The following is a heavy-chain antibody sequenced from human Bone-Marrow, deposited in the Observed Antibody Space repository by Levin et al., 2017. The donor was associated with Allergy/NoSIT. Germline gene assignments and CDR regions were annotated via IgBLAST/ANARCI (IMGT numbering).Heavy chain of an antibody. V-gene: IGHV3-15*01. CDR1: GFTFSNAW. Sequence: PGGSLRLSCAASGFTFSNAWMSWVRQAPGKGLEWVGRIKSKTDGGTTDYAAPVKGRFTISRDDSKNTLYLQMNSLKTEDTAVYYCTTDDYGEDDAFDIWGQGTMVTVSS. CDR3: TTDDYGEDDAFDI. CDR2: IKSKTDGGTT. J-gene: IGHJ3*02. D-gene: IGHD4-17*01.